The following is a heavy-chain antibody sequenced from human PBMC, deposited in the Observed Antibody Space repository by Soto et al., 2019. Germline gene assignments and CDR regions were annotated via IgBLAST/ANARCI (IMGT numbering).Heavy chain of an antibody. J-gene: IGHJ6*02. V-gene: IGHV3-48*03. CDR1: GFTFSSYE. CDR2: ISSSGSTI. Sequence: PGGSLRLSCAASGFTFSSYEMNWVRQAPGKGLEWVSYISSSGSTIYYADSVKGRFTISRDNAKNSLYLQMNSLRAEDTAVYYCARDPGHYYYYGMDVWGQGTTVTVSS. D-gene: IGHD2-8*02. CDR3: ARDPGHYYYYGMDV.